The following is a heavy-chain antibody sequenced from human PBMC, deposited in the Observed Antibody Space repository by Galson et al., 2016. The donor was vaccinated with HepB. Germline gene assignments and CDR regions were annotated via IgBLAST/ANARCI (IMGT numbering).Heavy chain of an antibody. CDR3: ARSGVDMEWFVYDF. CDR2: INPQSGVT. J-gene: IGHJ4*02. D-gene: IGHD3-3*01. CDR1: GYVFIGYN. Sequence: SVKVSCKASGYVFIGYNMHWVRQAPGQRLEWMGWINPQSGVTNYAPKFQGRIVMSRDTSINTVYMEVRRLRSDDTALYYGARSGVDMEWFVYDFWGQGALVTVSS. V-gene: IGHV1-2*02.